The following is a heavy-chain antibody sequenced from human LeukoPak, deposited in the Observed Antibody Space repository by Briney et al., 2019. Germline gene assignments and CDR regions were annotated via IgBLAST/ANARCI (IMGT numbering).Heavy chain of an antibody. CDR2: INPNSGGT. J-gene: IGHJ4*02. V-gene: IGHV1-2*02. CDR3: ARVKMDYYDSSGSPEYYFDY. CDR1: GYTFTGYY. Sequence: ASVKVSCKASGYTFTGYYMHRVRQTPGQGLEWMGWINPNSGGTNYAQKFQGRVTMTRDTSISTAYMELSRLRSDDTAVYYCARVKMDYYDSSGSPEYYFDYWGQGTLVTVSS. D-gene: IGHD3-22*01.